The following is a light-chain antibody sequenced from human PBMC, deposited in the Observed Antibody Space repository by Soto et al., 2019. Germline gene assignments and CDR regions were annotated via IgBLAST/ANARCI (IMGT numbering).Light chain of an antibody. V-gene: IGKV1-39*01. J-gene: IGKJ4*01. CDR2: ATS. CDR1: QSIRGH. Sequence: DVQMTQFPSSLSASVGDRVTITCRASQSIRGHLNWYQQKPGKAPNIVIYATSTLQSGVPSRFNGSASGTEFTLTISSLQPEDFATYYYQQTYRTPLTFGGGTKVEIK. CDR3: QQTYRTPLT.